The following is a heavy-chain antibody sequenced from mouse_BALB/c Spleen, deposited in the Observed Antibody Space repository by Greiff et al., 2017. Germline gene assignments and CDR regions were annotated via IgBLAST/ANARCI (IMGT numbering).Heavy chain of an antibody. D-gene: IGHD2-4*01. V-gene: IGHV2-2*02. CDR2: IWSGGST. CDR3: ARGMITTTGYYAMDY. Sequence: VQGVESGPGLVQPSQSLSITCTVSGFSLTSYGVHWVRQSPGKGLEWLGVIWSGGSTDYNAAFISRLSISKDNSKSQVFFKMNSLQANDTAIYYCARGMITTTGYYAMDYWGQGTSVTVSS. CDR1: GFSLTSYG. J-gene: IGHJ4*01.